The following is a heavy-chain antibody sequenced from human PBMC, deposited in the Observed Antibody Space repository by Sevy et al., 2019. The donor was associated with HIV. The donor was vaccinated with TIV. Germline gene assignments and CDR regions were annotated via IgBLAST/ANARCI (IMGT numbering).Heavy chain of an antibody. CDR1: GFTFSSYS. CDR2: ISSSSYI. V-gene: IGHV3-21*01. Sequence: EGSLRLSCAASGFTFSSYSMNWVRQAPGKGLEWVSSISSSSYIYYADSVKGRFTISRDNAKNSLYLQMNSLRAEDTAVYYCARDQYNWNLTYYGMDVWGQGTTVTVSS. CDR3: ARDQYNWNLTYYGMDV. D-gene: IGHD1-20*01. J-gene: IGHJ6*02.